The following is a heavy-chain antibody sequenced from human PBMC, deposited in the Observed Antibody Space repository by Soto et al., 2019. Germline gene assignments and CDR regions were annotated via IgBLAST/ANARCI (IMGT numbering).Heavy chain of an antibody. CDR3: ARAGYSYGKYHYYGMDV. D-gene: IGHD5-18*01. V-gene: IGHV1-2*04. CDR1: GYTFTGYY. J-gene: IGHJ6*02. Sequence: ASVKVSCRASGYTFTGYYMHWVRQAPGQGLEWMGWINPNSGGTNYAQKFQGWVTMTRDTSISTAYMELSRLRSDDTAVYYCARAGYSYGKYHYYGMDVGGQGTTVTVSS. CDR2: INPNSGGT.